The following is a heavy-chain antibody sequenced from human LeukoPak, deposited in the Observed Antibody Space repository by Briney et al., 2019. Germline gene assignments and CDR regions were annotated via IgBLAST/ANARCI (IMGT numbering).Heavy chain of an antibody. CDR3: ARGGGGDGYNPYFDY. V-gene: IGHV1-2*02. J-gene: IGHJ4*02. CDR2: INPNSGGT. CDR1: GYTFTGYY. Sequence: ASVKVSCKASGYTFTGYYMHRVRQAPGQGLEWMGWINPNSGGTNYAQKFQGRVTMTRDTSISTAYMELSRLRSEDTAVYYCARGGGGDGYNPYFDYWGQGTLVTVSS. D-gene: IGHD5-24*01.